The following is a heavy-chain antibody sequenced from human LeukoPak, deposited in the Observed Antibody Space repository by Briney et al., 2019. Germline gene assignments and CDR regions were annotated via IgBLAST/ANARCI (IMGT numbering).Heavy chain of an antibody. CDR2: IYYSGST. Sequence: SETLSPTCTVSGGSISSSSYYWGWIRQPPGKGLEWIGSIYYSGSTYYNPSLKSRVTISVDTSKNQFSLKLSSVTAADTAVYYCARVGGARYCSSTSCYTDFDYWGQGTLVTVSS. CDR3: ARVGGARYCSSTSCYTDFDY. J-gene: IGHJ4*02. D-gene: IGHD2-2*02. V-gene: IGHV4-39*07. CDR1: GGSISSSSYY.